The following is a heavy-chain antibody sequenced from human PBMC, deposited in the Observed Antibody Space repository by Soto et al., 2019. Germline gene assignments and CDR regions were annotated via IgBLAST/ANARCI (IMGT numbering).Heavy chain of an antibody. J-gene: IGHJ6*02. D-gene: IGHD3-10*01. CDR2: INPSGDHT. CDR1: GYTFSSYY. V-gene: IGHV1-46*01. CDR3: ARGPFRGLGEVMPNYYDMDV. Sequence: ASVKVSCKASGYTFSSYYLQWVRQAPGQGLEWMGIINPSGDHTSYEEKFHGRITMTSDTSTSTVYMELSSLRSDDTAVYYCARGPFRGLGEVMPNYYDMDVWGQGTTVTVSS.